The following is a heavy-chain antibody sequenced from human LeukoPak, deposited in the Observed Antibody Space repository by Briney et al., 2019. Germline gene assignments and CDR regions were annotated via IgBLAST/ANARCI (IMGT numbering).Heavy chain of an antibody. Sequence: ASVKVSCKASGYTFTGYYMHWVRQAPGQGLEWMGWINPNSGGTNYAQKFQGRVTMTRDTSISTAYMELSRLRSDDTAVYYCARGRLRLGELSLYWYWGQETLVTVSS. D-gene: IGHD3-16*02. V-gene: IGHV1-2*02. CDR3: ARGRLRLGELSLYWY. J-gene: IGHJ4*02. CDR2: INPNSGGT. CDR1: GYTFTGYY.